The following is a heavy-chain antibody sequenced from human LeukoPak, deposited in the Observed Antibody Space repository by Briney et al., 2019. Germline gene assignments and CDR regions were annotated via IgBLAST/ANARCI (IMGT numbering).Heavy chain of an antibody. D-gene: IGHD3-10*01. CDR2: IYYSGST. Sequence: SETLSLTCTVSGGSISSYYWSWIRQPPGKGLEWIGYIYYSGSTNYNPSLKSRVTISVDTSKNQFSLKLSSVTAADTAVYYCARGSPYYYGSGSYYSKFLFDYWGQGTLVTVSS. J-gene: IGHJ4*02. V-gene: IGHV4-59*08. CDR3: ARGSPYYYGSGSYYSKFLFDY. CDR1: GGSISSYY.